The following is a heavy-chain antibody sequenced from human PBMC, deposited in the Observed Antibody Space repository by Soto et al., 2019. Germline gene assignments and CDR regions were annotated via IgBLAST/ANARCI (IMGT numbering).Heavy chain of an antibody. Sequence: QVQLVQSGAEVRKPGSSVKVSCQASGGTLNNYAFTWVRQTRGQGLEWMGGIIPMFGTTNYAQKFQGRLTITADESTSTAYMDLTSLRSEDTAVYYCVRGGLRSYDDSTCYYGLWGQGTLVTVSS. V-gene: IGHV1-69*01. D-gene: IGHD3-10*01. CDR1: GGTLNNYA. CDR3: VRGGLRSYDDSTCYYGL. CDR2: IIPMFGTT. J-gene: IGHJ4*02.